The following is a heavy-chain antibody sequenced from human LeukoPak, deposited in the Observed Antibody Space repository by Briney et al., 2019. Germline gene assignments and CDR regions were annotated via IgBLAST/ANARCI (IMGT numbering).Heavy chain of an antibody. D-gene: IGHD3-22*01. CDR1: GGSISSSNYY. V-gene: IGHV4-39*01. Sequence: SETLSLTCTVSGGSISSSNYYWGWLRPPPGKGLEWFGSIYYSGTTYYNPSLNSRATISVDTSKNQFSLNLSSVTAADTAVYYCARQKYYDTSGYAIDYWGQGTLVTVSS. CDR3: ARQKYYDTSGYAIDY. CDR2: IYYSGTT. J-gene: IGHJ4*02.